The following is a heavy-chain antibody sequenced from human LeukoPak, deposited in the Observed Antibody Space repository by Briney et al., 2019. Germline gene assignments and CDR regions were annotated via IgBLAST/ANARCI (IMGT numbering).Heavy chain of an antibody. V-gene: IGHV4-38-2*02. D-gene: IGHD3-10*01. CDR1: GYSISSGFY. CDR3: ARGSGTYFRTYFDP. CDR2: IYHSGTT. J-gene: IGHJ5*02. Sequence: SETLSLTCTVSGYSISSGFYWGWIRQPPGRGLEWIGSIYHSGTTSYNPSLESRVTISVDTSKNQFSLKLSSLTAADTAIYYCARGSGTYFRTYFDPWGHGTLVTVSS.